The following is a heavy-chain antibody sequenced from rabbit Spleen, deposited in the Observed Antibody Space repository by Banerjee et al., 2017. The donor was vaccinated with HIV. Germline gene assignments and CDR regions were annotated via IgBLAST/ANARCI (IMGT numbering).Heavy chain of an antibody. CDR2: IDASSSGFT. V-gene: IGHV1S40*01. J-gene: IGHJ6*01. CDR3: ARDTSSSFSSYGMDL. Sequence: QSLEESWGGLVRPGASLSLTYIASGVSFSDDSYMCCVRWAPGKGLEWIACIDASSSGFTYSASWAKGRFTISKTSSTTVTLQMTSLTAADTATYFCARDTSSSFSSYGMDLWVPGTLVTVS. CDR1: GVSFSDDSY. D-gene: IGHD1-1*01.